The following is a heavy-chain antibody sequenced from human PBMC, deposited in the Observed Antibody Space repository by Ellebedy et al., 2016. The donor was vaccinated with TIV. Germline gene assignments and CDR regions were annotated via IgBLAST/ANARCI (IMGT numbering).Heavy chain of an antibody. CDR3: ANEKFQYLES. CDR1: GFIFRDYA. Sequence: GGSLRLSCAASGFIFRDYAMHWVRQVPGKGLEWVSGISWNSKIIDYADSVKGRFTVSRDNAKNSLFLQMNSLRVEDRALDYCANEKFQYLESWGRGTLVTVSS. J-gene: IGHJ4*02. D-gene: IGHD3-3*01. CDR2: ISWNSKII. V-gene: IGHV3-9*01.